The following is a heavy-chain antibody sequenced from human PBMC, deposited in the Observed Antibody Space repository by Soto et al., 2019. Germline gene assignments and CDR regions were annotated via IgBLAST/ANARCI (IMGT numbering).Heavy chain of an antibody. D-gene: IGHD6-13*01. J-gene: IGHJ3*02. V-gene: IGHV4-59*01. CDR2: IYYSGST. CDR3: AREGYSSSWSAWGAFDI. Sequence: QVQLQESGPGLLKPSETLSHTCTVSGGSISSYYWSWMRQPPGKGLEWIGYIYYSGSTNYNPSLKSRVTISVDTSKNQFSLKLSSVTAADTAVDYCAREGYSSSWSAWGAFDIWGQGTMVTVSS. CDR1: GGSISSYY.